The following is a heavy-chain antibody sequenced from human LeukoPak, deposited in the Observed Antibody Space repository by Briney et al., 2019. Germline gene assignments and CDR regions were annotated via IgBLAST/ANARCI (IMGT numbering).Heavy chain of an antibody. CDR3: AKGSDLFWSGSMWFDP. Sequence: GGSLRLSCAASGFTFSSYAMSWVRQAPGKGLEWVSAISGSGGSTYYADSVKGRFTISRDNSKNTLYPQMNSLRAEDTAVYYCAKGSDLFWSGSMWFDPWGQGTLVTVSS. J-gene: IGHJ5*02. V-gene: IGHV3-23*01. CDR1: GFTFSSYA. CDR2: ISGSGGST. D-gene: IGHD3-3*01.